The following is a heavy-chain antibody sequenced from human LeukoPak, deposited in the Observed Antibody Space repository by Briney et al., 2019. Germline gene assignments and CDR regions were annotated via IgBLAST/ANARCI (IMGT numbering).Heavy chain of an antibody. CDR1: GYRFTNYW. CDR2: IYPGDSDT. Sequence: HGESLKISCKGSGYRFTNYWIGWVRQMPGKGLEWMGIIYPGDSDTRYSPSFQGQVTISADKSISTAYLQWSSLKASDTAMYYCARTIFGVVLLDYGMDVWGQGTTVTVSS. J-gene: IGHJ6*02. CDR3: ARTIFGVVLLDYGMDV. V-gene: IGHV5-51*01. D-gene: IGHD3-3*01.